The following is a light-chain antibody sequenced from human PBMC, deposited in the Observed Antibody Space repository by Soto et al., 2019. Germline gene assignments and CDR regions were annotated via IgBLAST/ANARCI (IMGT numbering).Light chain of an antibody. CDR1: HDISTY. CDR3: QQLNTLPFT. J-gene: IGKJ5*01. CDR2: EAS. Sequence: DIQLTHSPSLLSASVGGRVSITSRASHDISTYLAWYQQKPGKAPKLMIYEASTLQSGVPSRFSGSGSGTEFALTISGLLPEDFATYHCQQLNTLPFTFGQGTRLEI. V-gene: IGKV1-9*01.